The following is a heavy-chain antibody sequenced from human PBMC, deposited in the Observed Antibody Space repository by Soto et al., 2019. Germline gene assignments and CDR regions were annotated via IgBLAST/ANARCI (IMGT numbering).Heavy chain of an antibody. V-gene: IGHV2-5*02. CDR3: AHRPSYCSGGTCYSGFDY. D-gene: IGHD2-15*01. J-gene: IGHJ4*02. Sequence: QITLKESGPTLVKPTQTLTLTCTFSGFSLSTSGVGVGWIRQPPGKALEWLALVYWDDDKRYSPSLKSRLTITKDTSKNQVVLTMTNMDPVDTATYYCAHRPSYCSGGTCYSGFDYWGQGTLVTVSS. CDR2: VYWDDDK. CDR1: GFSLSTSGVG.